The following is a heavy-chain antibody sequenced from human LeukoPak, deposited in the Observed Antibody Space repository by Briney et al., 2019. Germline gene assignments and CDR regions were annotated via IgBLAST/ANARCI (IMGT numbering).Heavy chain of an antibody. D-gene: IGHD6-13*01. CDR2: IYPGDSDT. V-gene: IGHV5-51*01. J-gene: IGHJ3*02. CDR1: GYTFRSYW. CDR3: ARRGILDAFDI. Sequence: GESLKISCKGAGYTFRSYWIGWVRQMPGRGLESMGFIYPGDSDTRYSPSFEGQVTISADKSISTAYLQFTSLKASDTAMYYCARRGILDAFDIWGQGTMVTVSS.